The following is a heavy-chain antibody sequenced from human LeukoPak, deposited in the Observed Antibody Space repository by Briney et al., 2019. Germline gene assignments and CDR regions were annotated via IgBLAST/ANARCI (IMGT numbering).Heavy chain of an antibody. J-gene: IGHJ6*03. D-gene: IGHD2-2*01. V-gene: IGHV4-39*07. CDR1: GVSISSGSNY. CDR3: ARRRVAAENYYYYYMDV. Sequence: PSETLSLTCRVSGVSISSGSNYWGWIRQPPGKTLEWIGSIYSSGSTYYNSSLKSRVIILIDTAKNHFSLKLSSVTAADTAVYYCARRRVAAENYYYYYMDVWGKGTTVTVSS. CDR2: IYSSGST.